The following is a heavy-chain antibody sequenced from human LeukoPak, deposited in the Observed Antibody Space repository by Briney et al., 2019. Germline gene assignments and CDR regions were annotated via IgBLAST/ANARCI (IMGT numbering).Heavy chain of an antibody. CDR2: INGDGSGM. J-gene: IGHJ3*01. V-gene: IGHV3-74*01. Sequence: PGGSLRLSCAASGFSFTTYWMHWVRQAPGQGPVWVSRINGDGSGMAYADSVKGRFTISRDNAMNTLFLQMNSLSIEDTAVYYCAREEAPIEGDDAFDFWGQGAMVIVSS. D-gene: IGHD3-16*01. CDR3: AREEAPIEGDDAFDF. CDR1: GFSFTTYW.